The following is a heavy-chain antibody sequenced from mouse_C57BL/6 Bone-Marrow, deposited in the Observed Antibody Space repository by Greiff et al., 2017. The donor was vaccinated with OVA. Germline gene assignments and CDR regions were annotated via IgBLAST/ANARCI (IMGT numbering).Heavy chain of an antibody. CDR1: GYTFTSYW. CDR3: ARRGYYSNSWFAY. D-gene: IGHD2-5*01. J-gene: IGHJ3*01. Sequence: VQLQQPGAELVKPGASVKMSCKASGYTFTSYWITWVKQRPGQGLEWIGDIYPGSGSTNYNEKFKSKATLTVDTSSSTAYMQLSSLTSEDSAIYYCARRGYYSNSWFAYWGKGTLVTVSA. V-gene: IGHV1-55*01. CDR2: IYPGSGST.